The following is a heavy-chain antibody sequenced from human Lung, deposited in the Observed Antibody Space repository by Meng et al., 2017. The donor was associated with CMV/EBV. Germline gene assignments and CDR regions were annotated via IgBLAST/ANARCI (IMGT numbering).Heavy chain of an antibody. V-gene: IGHV3-23*01. CDR3: AKAFSSSWYREYYDY. CDR2: ITASGGST. Sequence: GGSLRLXCAASGFTFNSSAMSWVRQAPGKGLEWVSAITASGGSTYHADSVRGRFTISRDNSKNTLYLQLNSLRVEDTAVYYCAKAFSSSWYREYYDYWGQGTLVTVSS. CDR1: GFTFNSSA. J-gene: IGHJ4*02. D-gene: IGHD6-13*01.